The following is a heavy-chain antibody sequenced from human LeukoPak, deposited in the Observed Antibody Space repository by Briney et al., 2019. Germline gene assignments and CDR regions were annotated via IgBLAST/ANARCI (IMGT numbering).Heavy chain of an antibody. CDR3: ASRDGYNSNY. CDR1: GFTVSSNY. CDR2: IYSGGST. J-gene: IGHJ4*02. D-gene: IGHD5-24*01. Sequence: GGSLRLSCAASGFTVSSNYMSWVRQAPGKGLEWVSVIYSGGSTYYADSVKGRFTSSRDNSKNTLYLQMNSLRAEDTAVYFCASRDGYNSNYWGQGTLVTVSS. V-gene: IGHV3-66*01.